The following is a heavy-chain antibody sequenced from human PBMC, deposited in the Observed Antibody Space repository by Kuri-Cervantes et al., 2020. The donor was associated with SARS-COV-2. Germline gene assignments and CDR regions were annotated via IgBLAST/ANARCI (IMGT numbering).Heavy chain of an antibody. J-gene: IGHJ4*02. CDR1: GFSLTASGVG. V-gene: IGHV2-5*05. CDR2: IYWDDDK. D-gene: IGHD2-15*01. Sequence: SGPTLVKPTQTLTLTCTFSGFSLTASGVGVGWIRQPPGKALEWLALIYWDDDKRYGPSLKSRLTITKDTSKNQVVLTMTNMDPVDTATYYCAHASWLSGFVDYWGQGTLVTVSS. CDR3: AHASWLSGFVDY.